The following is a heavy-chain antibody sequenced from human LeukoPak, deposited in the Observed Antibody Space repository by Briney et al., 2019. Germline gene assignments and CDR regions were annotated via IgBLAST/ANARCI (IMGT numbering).Heavy chain of an antibody. V-gene: IGHV4-4*07. Sequence: SETLSLTCTVSGGSISSYYWSWIRQPAGKGLEWIGRIYTSGSTNYNPSLKSRVTMSVDTSKNQFSLKLSSVTAADTAVYYCARADLWFGELLVGMDVWGQGTTVTVSS. CDR1: GGSISSYY. CDR3: ARADLWFGELLVGMDV. CDR2: IYTSGST. J-gene: IGHJ6*02. D-gene: IGHD3-10*01.